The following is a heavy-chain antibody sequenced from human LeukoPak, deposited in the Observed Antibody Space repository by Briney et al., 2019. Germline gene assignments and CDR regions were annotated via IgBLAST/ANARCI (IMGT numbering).Heavy chain of an antibody. CDR1: GYTFTIYG. D-gene: IGHD5-12*01. CDR2: ISAYNGNT. Sequence: GASVTVSFKASGYTFTIYGISWVRQAPGQGREWMGWISAYNGNTNYSQKLQGRVTITTDTSTSTAYMELRSLRSDDTAVYYCARDLSGGYDWLGDYWGQGTLVTVSS. CDR3: ARDLSGGYDWLGDY. V-gene: IGHV1-18*04. J-gene: IGHJ4*02.